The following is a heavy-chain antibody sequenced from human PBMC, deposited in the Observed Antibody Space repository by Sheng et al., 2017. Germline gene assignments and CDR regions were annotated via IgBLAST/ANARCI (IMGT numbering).Heavy chain of an antibody. CDR1: GFTFSSYE. Sequence: EVQLVESGGGLVQPGGSLRLSCAASGFTFSSYEMNWVRQAPGKGLEWVSYISSSGSTIYYADSVKGRFTISRDNAKNSLYLQMNSLRAEDTAVYYCARAGIVGATQEIDYWGQGTLVTVSS. J-gene: IGHJ4*02. D-gene: IGHD1-26*01. V-gene: IGHV3-48*03. CDR3: ARAGIVGATQEIDY. CDR2: ISSSGSTI.